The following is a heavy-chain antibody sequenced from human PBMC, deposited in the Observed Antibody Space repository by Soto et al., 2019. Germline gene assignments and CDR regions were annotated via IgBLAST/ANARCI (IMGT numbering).Heavy chain of an antibody. CDR3: ARGIHVLRYFEASARDYGMDV. J-gene: IGHJ6*02. CDR1: GDSISGDTYF. D-gene: IGHD3-9*01. V-gene: IGHV4-39*07. Sequence: SETLSLTCTVSGDSISGDTYFWGWIRQPPGKGLEWIGEINHSGSTNYNPSLKSRVTISVDTSKNQFSLKLSSVTAADTAVYYCARGIHVLRYFEASARDYGMDVWGQGTTVTVSS. CDR2: INHSGST.